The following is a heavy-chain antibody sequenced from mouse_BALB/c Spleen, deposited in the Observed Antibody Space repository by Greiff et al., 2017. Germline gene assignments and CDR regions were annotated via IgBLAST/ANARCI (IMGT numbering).Heavy chain of an antibody. J-gene: IGHJ3*01. CDR3: ARDHHYDYPAWFAY. Sequence: QVQLKESGPGLVAPSQSLSITCTVSGFSLTGYGVNWVRQPPGTGLEWLGMIWGDGSTDYNSALKSRLSISKDNSKSQVFLKMNSLQTDDTARYYCARDHHYDYPAWFAYWGQGTLVTVSA. CDR2: IWGDGST. V-gene: IGHV2-6-7*01. D-gene: IGHD2-4*01. CDR1: GFSLTGYG.